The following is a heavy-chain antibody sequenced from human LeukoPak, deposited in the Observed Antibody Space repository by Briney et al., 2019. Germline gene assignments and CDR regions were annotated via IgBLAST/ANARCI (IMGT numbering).Heavy chain of an antibody. CDR2: IRSKAYGGTT. J-gene: IGHJ5*02. Sequence: GGSLRHSCTASGFTFGDYAMSWFRQAPGKGLEWVGFIRSKAYGGTTEYAASVKGRFTISRDDSKSIAYLQMNSLKTEDTAVYYCTRARVSGVPNWFDPWGQGTLFTVSS. CDR1: GFTFGDYA. CDR3: TRARVSGVPNWFDP. V-gene: IGHV3-49*03.